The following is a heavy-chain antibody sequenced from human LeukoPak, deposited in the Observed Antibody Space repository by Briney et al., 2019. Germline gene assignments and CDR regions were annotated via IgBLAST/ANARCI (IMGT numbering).Heavy chain of an antibody. CDR2: IKQDGSEK. CDR3: ARLYGVGQTKRFDY. V-gene: IGHV3-7*01. J-gene: IGHJ4*02. CDR1: GFSISSYW. Sequence: GGSLRLSCAASGFSISSYWMSWVRQAPGKGLEWVANIKQDGSEKYYVDSVKGRFTISRDNAKSSLLLQMNSLRAEDTAVYYCARLYGVGQTKRFDYWGQGTLVTVSS. D-gene: IGHD4/OR15-4a*01.